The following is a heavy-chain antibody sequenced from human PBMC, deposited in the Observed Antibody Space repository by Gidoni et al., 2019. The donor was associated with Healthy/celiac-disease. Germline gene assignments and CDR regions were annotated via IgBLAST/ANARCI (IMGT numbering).Heavy chain of an antibody. CDR3: ARGTNFVLRFLEGLGWFDP. J-gene: IGHJ5*02. CDR1: GGSFSGYY. D-gene: IGHD3-3*01. Sequence: QVQLQQWGAGLLKPSAILSLTFAVYGGSFSGYYWSWIRQPPGKGLEWIGEINRSGSTNYNPSLKSRVTISVDTSKNQFSLKLSSVTAADTAVYYCARGTNFVLRFLEGLGWFDPWGQGTLVTVSS. CDR2: INRSGST. V-gene: IGHV4-34*01.